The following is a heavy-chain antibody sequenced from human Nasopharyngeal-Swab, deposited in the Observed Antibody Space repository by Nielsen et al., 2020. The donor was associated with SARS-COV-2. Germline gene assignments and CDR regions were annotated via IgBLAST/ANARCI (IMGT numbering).Heavy chain of an antibody. Sequence: GESLKISCAAPGFTFSNYGMHWVRQAPGKGLEWVALIWYDGSNKYYADSVKGRFTISRDNSKNTLYLQMNSLSAEDTAVYYCVRDYTVNYYGLSTDYYAPLDSWGQGTLVTVSS. CDR3: VRDYTVNYYGLSTDYYAPLDS. CDR1: GFTFSNYG. V-gene: IGHV3-33*01. D-gene: IGHD3-9*01. CDR2: IWYDGSNK. J-gene: IGHJ4*02.